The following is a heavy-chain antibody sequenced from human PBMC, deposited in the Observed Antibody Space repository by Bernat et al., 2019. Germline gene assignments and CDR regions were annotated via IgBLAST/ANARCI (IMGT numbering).Heavy chain of an antibody. CDR3: ARGGWLWAARPGSAFDI. V-gene: IGHV1-46*01. J-gene: IGHJ3*02. Sequence: QVQLVQSGAEVKKPGASVKVSCKASGYTFTSYYMHWVRQAPGQGLEWMGIINPSGGSTSYAQKFQGRVTMTRDTSTSTVYMELSSLRSEDTAVYYCARGGWLWAARPGSAFDIWGQGTMVTVSS. CDR2: INPSGGST. CDR1: GYTFTSYY. D-gene: IGHD6-6*01.